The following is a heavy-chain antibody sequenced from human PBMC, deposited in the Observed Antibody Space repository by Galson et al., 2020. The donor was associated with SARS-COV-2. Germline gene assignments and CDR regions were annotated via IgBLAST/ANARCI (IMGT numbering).Heavy chain of an antibody. CDR3: ARDGGGYFDL. J-gene: IGHJ2*01. CDR1: GITLSSYA. Sequence: GASPTISCAASGITLSSYAMHWVRQAPGKGLEWVAVISYDGSNKYYADSVKGRFTISRDNSKNTLYLQMNSLRAEDTAVYYCARDGGGYFDLWGRGTLVTVSS. V-gene: IGHV3-30-3*01. D-gene: IGHD2-15*01. CDR2: ISYDGSNK.